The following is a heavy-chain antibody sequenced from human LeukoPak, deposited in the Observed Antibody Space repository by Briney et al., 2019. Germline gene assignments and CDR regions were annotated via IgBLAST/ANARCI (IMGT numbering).Heavy chain of an antibody. CDR1: GGSISSYY. Sequence: PSETLSLTCTVSGGSISSYYRSWIRQPPGKGLEWIGYISYSGSTNYNPSLKSRVTISVDWSKNHFSLKLSSVTAADTAVYYCAREGDYYILTGSYFIVSCGQGNLVTVSS. CDR2: ISYSGST. J-gene: IGHJ4*02. D-gene: IGHD3-9*01. CDR3: AREGDYYILTGSYFIVS. V-gene: IGHV4-59*12.